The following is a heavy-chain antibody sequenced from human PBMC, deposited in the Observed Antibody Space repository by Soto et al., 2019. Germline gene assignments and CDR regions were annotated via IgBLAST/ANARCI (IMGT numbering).Heavy chain of an antibody. CDR2: ISSSSSTI. D-gene: IGHD5-12*01. Sequence: PGGSLRLSCAASGFTFSSYSMNWVRQAPGKGLEWVSYISSSSSTIYYADSVKGRFTISRDNAKNSLYLQMNSLRDEDTAVYYCAREKGRLRPGQIDYWGQGTLVTVSS. V-gene: IGHV3-48*02. J-gene: IGHJ4*02. CDR3: AREKGRLRPGQIDY. CDR1: GFTFSSYS.